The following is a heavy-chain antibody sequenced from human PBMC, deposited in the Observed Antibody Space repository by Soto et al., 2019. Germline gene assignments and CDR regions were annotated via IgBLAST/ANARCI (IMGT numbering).Heavy chain of an antibody. CDR1: GFTFSTYA. D-gene: IGHD1-1*01. V-gene: IGHV3-23*01. CDR2: ISGSGGSI. J-gene: IGHJ6*02. Sequence: EVQLLASGGGLVQPGGSLRLSCAASGFTFSTYAMNWVRQAPGNGLEWVSAISGSGGSIHYADSVKGRFTISRDNSKNTLYLQMNSLRDADTAVYHCVKGYWKGDVWGQGTTVTVSS. CDR3: VKGYWKGDV.